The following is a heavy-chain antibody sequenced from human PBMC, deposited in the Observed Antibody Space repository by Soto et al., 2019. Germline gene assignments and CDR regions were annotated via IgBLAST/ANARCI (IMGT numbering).Heavy chain of an antibody. CDR1: GGSISSRNFY. J-gene: IGHJ4*02. CDR2: IYHGEST. CDR3: ARGGEAVADC. V-gene: IGHV4-39*02. Sequence: PSETLSLTCTVSGGSISSRNFYWGWFRQPPGKGLEWIGSIYHGESTYYNPSLKSRVTISVDTSKNHFSLILRSLTASDTAVYYWARGGEAVADCWGQETLVTVSS. D-gene: IGHD6-19*01.